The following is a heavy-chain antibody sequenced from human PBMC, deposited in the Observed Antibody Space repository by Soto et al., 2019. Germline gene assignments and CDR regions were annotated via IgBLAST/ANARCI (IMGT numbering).Heavy chain of an antibody. Sequence: PSETLSLTWTVSGGSIGSGGYCWSWIRQHPGKGLEWIGHIYYNGDTHYNPSLKSRLSISLDTSKNHFSLNLSSVTAADSAVYFCRVVTLLRSFDIWGPGTMVTVSS. J-gene: IGHJ3*02. D-gene: IGHD3-22*01. CDR3: RVVTLLRSFDI. V-gene: IGHV4-31*02. CDR1: GGSIGSGGYC. CDR2: IYYNGDT.